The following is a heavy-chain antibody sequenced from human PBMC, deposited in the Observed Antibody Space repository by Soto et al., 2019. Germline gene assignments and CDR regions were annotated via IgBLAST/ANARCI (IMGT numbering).Heavy chain of an antibody. CDR1: GGTFSSYT. Sequence: ASVKVSCKASGGTFSSYTISWVRQAPGQGLEWMGRIIPILGIANYAQKFQGRVTITADKSTSTAYMELSSLRSEDTAVYYCARSRIAVAGSSWFDPWGQGTLVTVSS. CDR2: IIPILGIA. J-gene: IGHJ5*02. CDR3: ARSRIAVAGSSWFDP. D-gene: IGHD6-19*01. V-gene: IGHV1-69*02.